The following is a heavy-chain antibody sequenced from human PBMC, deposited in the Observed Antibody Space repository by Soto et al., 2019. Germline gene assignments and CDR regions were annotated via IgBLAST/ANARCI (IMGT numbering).Heavy chain of an antibody. CDR1: GYTFTSYG. V-gene: IGHV1-18*01. D-gene: IGHD6-19*01. CDR3: AREGYSSGWYGGERYAFDI. J-gene: IGHJ3*02. Sequence: ASVKVSCKASGYTFTSYGISWVRQAPGQGLEWMGRISAYNGNTNYAQKFQGRVTMTTDTSTSTVYMELSSLRSEDTAVYYCAREGYSSGWYGGERYAFDIWGQGTMVTVSS. CDR2: ISAYNGNT.